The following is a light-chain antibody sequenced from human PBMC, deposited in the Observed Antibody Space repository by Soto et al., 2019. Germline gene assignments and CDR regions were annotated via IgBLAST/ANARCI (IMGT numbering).Light chain of an antibody. CDR3: QHRTNWPRT. J-gene: IGKJ2*01. Sequence: EIVLTQTPATLSLSPGERATLSFRASQSVGTFLAWYQQKPGQAPSLIIYDASNRATGIPASFSGTGSGTDFALTTGRVEPDDVAVYYFQHRTNWPRTFGQGTKLHSK. V-gene: IGKV3-11*01. CDR2: DAS. CDR1: QSVGTF.